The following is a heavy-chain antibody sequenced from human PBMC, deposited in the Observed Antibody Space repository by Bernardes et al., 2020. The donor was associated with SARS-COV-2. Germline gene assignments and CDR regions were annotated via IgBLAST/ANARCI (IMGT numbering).Heavy chain of an antibody. CDR1: GFTFSAHG. Sequence: GGSLRLSCAASGFTFSAHGMHWVRQAPGKGLEWVAVLSYDGSDKYSDSVKGRFTISRDDFKSTLYLQMNSLRPEDTAVYYCAKDQTGYCGGSSCYRGGLDYWGQGTLVTVSS. CDR2: LSYDGSDK. J-gene: IGHJ4*02. D-gene: IGHD2-15*01. CDR3: AKDQTGYCGGSSCYRGGLDY. V-gene: IGHV3-30*18.